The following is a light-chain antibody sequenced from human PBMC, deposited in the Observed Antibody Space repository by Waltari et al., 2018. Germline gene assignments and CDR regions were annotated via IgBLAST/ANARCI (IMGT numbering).Light chain of an antibody. CDR2: DGT. J-gene: IGLJ1*01. CDR3: SSYAGSNTFV. V-gene: IGLV2-8*01. Sequence: QSALTQPPSASGSPGQSVTISCPGTSGDVGAFNYVSWYQQHPGKVPKLMIYDGTNGPSGVPDRFSGYKSGNTASLTVSVLQVDDEADCYCSSYAGSNTFVFGTGTYVTVL. CDR1: SGDVGAFNY.